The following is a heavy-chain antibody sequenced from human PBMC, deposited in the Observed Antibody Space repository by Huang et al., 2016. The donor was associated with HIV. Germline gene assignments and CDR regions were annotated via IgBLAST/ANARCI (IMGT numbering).Heavy chain of an antibody. CDR3: ARQWTILEWLLGLDV. CDR2: VNDGGAT. CDR1: GGSFTGNY. J-gene: IGHJ6*02. V-gene: IGHV4-34*02. D-gene: IGHD3-3*01. Sequence: QMQLQQRGAGLLKPSETLSLTCGVSGGSFTGNYLTWIRQAPGKGLEWIGEVNDGGATNYNPSLNGRVTISLDKSNRELSLNLRSVTAADTAVYYWARQWTILEWLLGLDVWGQGTTVIVSS.